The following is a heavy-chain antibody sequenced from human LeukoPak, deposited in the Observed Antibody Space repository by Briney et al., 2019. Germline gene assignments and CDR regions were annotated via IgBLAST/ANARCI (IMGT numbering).Heavy chain of an antibody. Sequence: AASVKVSCKASGYTFTSYDINWVRQATGQGLEWMGWMNPNSGNTGYAQKFQGRVTMTRNTSISTAYMELSSLSSEDTAVYYCARGLGYCSSTSCHDHWGQGTLVTVSS. CDR3: ARGLGYCSSTSCHDH. V-gene: IGHV1-8*01. J-gene: IGHJ4*02. CDR1: GYTFTSYD. D-gene: IGHD2-2*01. CDR2: MNPNSGNT.